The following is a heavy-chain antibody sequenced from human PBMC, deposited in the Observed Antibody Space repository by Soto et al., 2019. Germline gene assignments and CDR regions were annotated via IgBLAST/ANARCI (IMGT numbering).Heavy chain of an antibody. CDR1: GFTFSSYA. Sequence: GGSLRLSCAASGFTFSSYAMHWVRQAPGKGLEWVAVISYDGSNKYYADSVKGRFTISRDNSKNTLYLQMNSLRAEDTAVYYCAREMWSDSSSSDYYYYGMDVWGQGTTVTVS. CDR3: AREMWSDSSSSDYYYYGMDV. V-gene: IGHV3-30-3*01. D-gene: IGHD6-6*01. CDR2: ISYDGSNK. J-gene: IGHJ6*02.